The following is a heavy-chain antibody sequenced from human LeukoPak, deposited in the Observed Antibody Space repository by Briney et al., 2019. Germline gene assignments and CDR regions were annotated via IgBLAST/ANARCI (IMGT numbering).Heavy chain of an antibody. Sequence: SGTLSLTCTVSGGSVSSGSYYWSWIRQPPGKGLECIGYIYYRGSTKHNPSLKSRVTISVDTSKNQVYLKLSSVTAADTAVYYCARDGGYSYGTIDYWGQGTLVTVSS. CDR1: GGSVSSGSYY. J-gene: IGHJ4*02. CDR3: ARDGGYSYGTIDY. D-gene: IGHD5-18*01. CDR2: IYYRGST. V-gene: IGHV4-61*01.